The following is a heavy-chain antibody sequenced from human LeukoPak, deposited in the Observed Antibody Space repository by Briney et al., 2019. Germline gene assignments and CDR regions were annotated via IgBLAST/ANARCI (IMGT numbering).Heavy chain of an antibody. CDR1: GGTFSGYV. CDR2: IIPIFGTA. Sequence: SVKLCCKPSGGTFSGYVISWGRRAPGQGLEWMGGIIPIFGTANYAQKFQGRNTITADKSASTAYMELSSLRSENTAVYYCARDEGYCSSTSCPGYYWGQGTLVTLSS. D-gene: IGHD2-2*01. CDR3: ARDEGYCSSTSCPGYY. V-gene: IGHV1-69*06. J-gene: IGHJ4*02.